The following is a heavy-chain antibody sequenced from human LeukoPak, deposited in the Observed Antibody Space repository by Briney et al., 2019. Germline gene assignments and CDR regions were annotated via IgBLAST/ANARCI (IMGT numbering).Heavy chain of an antibody. CDR1: GGSFSGYY. D-gene: IGHD3-22*01. CDR2: INHSGST. Sequence: TSETLSLTCAVYGGSFSGYYWIWIRQPPGKGLEWIGEINHSGSTNYNPSLKSRVTISVDTSKNQFSLKLSSVTAADTAVYSCARHYYDSSGSAYYFDYWGQGTLVTVSS. J-gene: IGHJ4*02. CDR3: ARHYYDSSGSAYYFDY. V-gene: IGHV4-34*01.